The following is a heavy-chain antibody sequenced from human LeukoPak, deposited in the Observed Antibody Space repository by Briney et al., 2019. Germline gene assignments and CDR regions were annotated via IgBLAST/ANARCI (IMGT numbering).Heavy chain of an antibody. Sequence: SETLSLTCTVSGGSISSSSYYWGWIRQPPGKGLEWIGSIYYSGSTYYNPSLKSRVTISVDTSKNQFSLKLSSVTAADTAVYYCAGRGILTGYFDYWGQGTLVTVSS. V-gene: IGHV4-39*01. CDR1: GGSISSSSYY. CDR2: IYYSGST. CDR3: AGRGILTGYFDY. D-gene: IGHD3-9*01. J-gene: IGHJ4*02.